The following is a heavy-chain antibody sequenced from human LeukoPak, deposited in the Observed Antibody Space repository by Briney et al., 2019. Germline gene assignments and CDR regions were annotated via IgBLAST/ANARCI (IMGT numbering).Heavy chain of an antibody. CDR1: GFTFSSYA. Sequence: PGGSLRLSCAASGFTFSSYAIHWVRQAPGKGLEWVAVIYSGGSTYYADSVKGRFTISRDNSKNTLYLQMNSLRAEDTAVYYCARAPINYYDHDAFDIWGQGTMVTVSS. CDR2: IYSGGST. CDR3: ARAPINYYDHDAFDI. J-gene: IGHJ3*02. D-gene: IGHD1-26*01. V-gene: IGHV3-53*01.